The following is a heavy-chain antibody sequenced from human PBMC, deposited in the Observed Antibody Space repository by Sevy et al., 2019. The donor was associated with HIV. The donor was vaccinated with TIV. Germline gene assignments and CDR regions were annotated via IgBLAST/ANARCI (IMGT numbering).Heavy chain of an antibody. CDR3: ARPRANYVDHYFFYAMDV. J-gene: IGHJ6*02. V-gene: IGHV3-30-3*01. Sequence: GGSLRLSCTASGFAFTNYYAMHWVRQAPGKGLEWVALISYDGSDKFYADSVKGRFTITRDNFKNTLYLLMNGLTTEDTAVYYCARPRANYVDHYFFYAMDVWGQGTTVTVSS. CDR1: GFAFTNYYA. D-gene: IGHD4-17*01. CDR2: ISYDGSDK.